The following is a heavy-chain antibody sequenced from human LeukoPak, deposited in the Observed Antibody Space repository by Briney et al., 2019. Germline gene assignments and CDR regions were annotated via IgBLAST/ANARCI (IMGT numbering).Heavy chain of an antibody. CDR2: IDPSDSYT. V-gene: IGHV5-10-1*01. Sequence: PGESLKLSCKASAYSFTSYSIAWARQMPGKGLEWMGRIDPSDSYTNYSPSFQGHVTISADKSISTAYLQWSSLKASDTATYFCERGWGQVWLPEGDFWGWGSLVTVSA. J-gene: IGHJ4*02. D-gene: IGHD5-18*01. CDR3: ERGWGQVWLPEGDF. CDR1: AYSFTSYS.